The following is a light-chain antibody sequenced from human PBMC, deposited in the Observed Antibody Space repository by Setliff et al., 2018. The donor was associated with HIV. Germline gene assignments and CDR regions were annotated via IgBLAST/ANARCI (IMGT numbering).Light chain of an antibody. CDR2: DVT. V-gene: IGLV2-11*01. Sequence: QSALTQPRSVSGSPGQSVTIPCTGTSSDVGSYNYVTWYQQHPGKVPKLMIYDVTRRPSGVPDRFSGSRSGNTASLTLSGLQAEDEADYYCSSFAGRLHVFGTGTKVTV. CDR1: SSDVGSYNY. CDR3: SSFAGRLHV. J-gene: IGLJ1*01.